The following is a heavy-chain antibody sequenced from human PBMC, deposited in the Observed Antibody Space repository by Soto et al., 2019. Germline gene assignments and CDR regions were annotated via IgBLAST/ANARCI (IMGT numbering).Heavy chain of an antibody. Sequence: SVKVSCKASGGTFSSYAISWVRQAPGQGLEWMGGIIPIFGTANYAQKSQGRVTITADESTSTDYMELSSLRSEDTAVYYCARGGDGYNSPYDYWGQGTLVTVSS. D-gene: IGHD5-12*01. J-gene: IGHJ4*02. CDR3: ARGGDGYNSPYDY. CDR1: GGTFSSYA. CDR2: IIPIFGTA. V-gene: IGHV1-69*13.